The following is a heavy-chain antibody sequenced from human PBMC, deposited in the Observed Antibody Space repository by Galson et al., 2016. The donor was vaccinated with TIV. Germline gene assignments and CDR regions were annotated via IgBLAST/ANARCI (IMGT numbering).Heavy chain of an antibody. CDR2: FFTGGTT. CDR3: ARDSGLGLGTC. V-gene: IGHV3-53*05. CDR1: GFTVRSNH. J-gene: IGHJ4*02. Sequence: SLRLSCAVSGFTVRSNHMNWVRQAPGKGPEWVSVFFTGGTTKYADSVRGRFTISRDNSKNALYLQMNSLRVEDTAMYYCARDSGLGLGTCWGQGTLVIVSS. D-gene: IGHD3-16*01.